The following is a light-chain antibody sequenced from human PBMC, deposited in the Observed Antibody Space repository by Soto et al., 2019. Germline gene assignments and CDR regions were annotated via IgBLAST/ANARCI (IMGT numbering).Light chain of an antibody. J-gene: IGKJ4*01. Sequence: QMTQSLYSLSAAVGDRVTIACRASQNINTYLNWYQQKPGKAPNLLIYATSSLQGGVPSRFSGSGSGTDFTLTISSLQPEDFATYYCLQDNSYPLTFGGGAKVDIK. CDR3: LQDNSYPLT. CDR2: ATS. V-gene: IGKV1-6*01. CDR1: QNINTY.